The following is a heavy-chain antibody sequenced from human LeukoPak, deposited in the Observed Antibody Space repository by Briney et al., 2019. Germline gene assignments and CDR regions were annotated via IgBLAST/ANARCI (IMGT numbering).Heavy chain of an antibody. J-gene: IGHJ4*02. Sequence: SETLSLTCTVSGGSISSSSYYWGWIRQPPGKGLEWIGSIYYTRSTYYNPSLKSRVTISVDTSKNQFSLKLTSVTAADTAVYYCMGADYGGHWGQGTLVTVSS. CDR1: GGSISSSSYY. CDR2: IYYTRST. CDR3: MGADYGGH. V-gene: IGHV4-39*07. D-gene: IGHD4-17*01.